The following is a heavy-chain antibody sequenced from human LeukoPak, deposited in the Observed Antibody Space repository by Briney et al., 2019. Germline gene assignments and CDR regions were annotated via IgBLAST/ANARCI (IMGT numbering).Heavy chain of an antibody. D-gene: IGHD3-22*01. Sequence: KPSETLSLTCTVSGGSISSYYWSWIRQPPGKGLEWIGRIYTSGSTNYNPSLKSRVTMSVDTSKNQFSLKLSSVTAADTAVYYCARDALPVGYDKSMYRYYYYYGMDVWGQGTTVTVSS. CDR2: IYTSGST. V-gene: IGHV4-4*07. CDR1: GGSISSYY. CDR3: ARDALPVGYDKSMYRYYYYYGMDV. J-gene: IGHJ6*02.